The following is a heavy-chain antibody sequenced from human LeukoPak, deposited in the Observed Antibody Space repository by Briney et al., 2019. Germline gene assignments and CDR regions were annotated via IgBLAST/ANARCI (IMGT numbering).Heavy chain of an antibody. J-gene: IGHJ4*02. CDR2: ISYDGSNK. D-gene: IGHD1-14*01. V-gene: IGHV3-30*18. CDR1: GFTFSSYG. Sequence: PGRSLRLSCAASGFTFSSYGMHWVRQAPGKGLEWVAVISYDGSNKYYADSVKGRFTISRDNSKNTLYLQMNSLRAEDTAVYYCAKDSETRSLDYWGQGTLVTVSS. CDR3: AKDSETRSLDY.